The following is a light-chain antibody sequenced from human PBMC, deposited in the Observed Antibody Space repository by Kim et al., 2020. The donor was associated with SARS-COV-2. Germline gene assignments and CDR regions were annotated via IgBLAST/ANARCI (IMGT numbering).Light chain of an antibody. V-gene: IGKV2-30*01. CDR3: MQGTHWPYS. J-gene: IGKJ2*03. CDR2: KAS. CDR1: QSLVFTDGDNY. Sequence: QPAAISCRSSQSLVFTDGDNYLDWFHQRAGQSPRRLIYKASNRDSGVPDRFSGSGSGTYFTLKISRGEAEDVGIYYCMQGTHWPYSFGQGTKLEIK.